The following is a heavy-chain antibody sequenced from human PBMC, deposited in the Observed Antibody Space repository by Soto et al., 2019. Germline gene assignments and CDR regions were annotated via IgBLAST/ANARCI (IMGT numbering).Heavy chain of an antibody. CDR1: GFTFRSYA. CDR3: AKDTAVSGTFVVTFDS. V-gene: IGHV3-23*04. D-gene: IGHD6-19*01. Sequence: EVQLVESGGGLVQSGGSLRLSCAASGFTFRSYAMSWVRQAPGKGLEWVSSISGSGGSAFYVDSVKGRFTISRDNSKNTLQLQMNSLRADDTAIYYCAKDTAVSGTFVVTFDSWGQGSRVTVSS. CDR2: ISGSGGSA. J-gene: IGHJ4*02.